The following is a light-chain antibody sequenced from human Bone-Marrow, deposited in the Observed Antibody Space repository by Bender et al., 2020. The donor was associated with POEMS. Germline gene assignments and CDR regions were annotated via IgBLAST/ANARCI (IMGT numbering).Light chain of an antibody. V-gene: IGLV2-23*02. J-gene: IGLJ3*02. CDR3: CSYADNSVWV. Sequence: QSALTQPASVSGSPGQSITISCTGTSSDVGSYNLVSWYQQHPGKAPKLMIYAVTKRPSGVSNRFSGSKSDNTASLTISWLQAEDEADFYCCSYADNSVWVFGGGTKLTVL. CDR2: AVT. CDR1: SSDVGSYNL.